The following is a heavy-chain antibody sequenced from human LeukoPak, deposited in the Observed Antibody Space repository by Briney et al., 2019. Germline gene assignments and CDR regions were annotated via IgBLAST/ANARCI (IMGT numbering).Heavy chain of an antibody. CDR2: INPNTGGT. CDR3: ASYPRYSSSPPFDY. J-gene: IGHJ4*02. CDR1: GYTFTGYY. D-gene: IGHD6-6*01. Sequence: ASVKVSCKASGYTFTGYYMRWVRQAPGQGFEWVGWINPNTGGTNYAQNFQGRVTMTRDTSISTAYMELSGLRSDDTAVYYCASYPRYSSSPPFDYWGQGTLVTVSS. V-gene: IGHV1-2*02.